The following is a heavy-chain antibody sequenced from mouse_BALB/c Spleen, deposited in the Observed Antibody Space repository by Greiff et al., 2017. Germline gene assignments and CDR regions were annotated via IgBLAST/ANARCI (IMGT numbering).Heavy chain of an antibody. J-gene: IGHJ4*01. CDR1: GFTFSDYY. CDR3: ARDYYGSPYAMDY. V-gene: IGHV5-4*02. CDR2: ISDGGSYT. Sequence: VQLKESGGGLVKPGGSLKLSCAASGFTFSDYYMYWVRQTPEKRLEWVATISDGGSYTYYPDSVKGRFTISRDNAKNNLYLQMSSLKSEDTAMYYCARDYYGSPYAMDYWGQGTSVTVSS. D-gene: IGHD1-1*01.